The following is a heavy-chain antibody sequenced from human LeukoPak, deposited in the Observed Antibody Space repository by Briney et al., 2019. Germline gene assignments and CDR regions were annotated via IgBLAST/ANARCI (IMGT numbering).Heavy chain of an antibody. CDR3: ARREGITGNTKWFDP. Sequence: GESLKISCKGSGYIFTSYWIGWVRQMPGEGLEWMGIIYPGDSDTRYSPSFQGQVTISVDKSISTAYLQWSSLKASDTAMYYCARREGITGNTKWFDPWGQGTLVTVSS. V-gene: IGHV5-51*01. D-gene: IGHD1-20*01. CDR2: IYPGDSDT. J-gene: IGHJ5*02. CDR1: GYIFTSYW.